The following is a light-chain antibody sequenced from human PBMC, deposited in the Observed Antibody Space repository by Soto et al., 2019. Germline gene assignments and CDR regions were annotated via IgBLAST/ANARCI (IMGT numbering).Light chain of an antibody. CDR1: QGISSG. Sequence: AIQLTQSPSSLSASVGDRVTITCRTSQGISSGLAWFQQKAGKPPKLLIYDVSSLKSGVPPRFSGSGSGTEFTFTISSLQPEDFATYYCQQSNSYPITFGQGTRLEIK. CDR2: DVS. V-gene: IGKV1-13*02. J-gene: IGKJ5*01. CDR3: QQSNSYPIT.